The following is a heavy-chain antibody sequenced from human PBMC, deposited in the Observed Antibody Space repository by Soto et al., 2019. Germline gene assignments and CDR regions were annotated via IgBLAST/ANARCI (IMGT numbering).Heavy chain of an antibody. Sequence: QVQLVQSGAEVKKVGASMKVSCKPSGYTFTTYAMHWVRQAPGQRLEWMGWINPDNGNTKYSQKFQGRVTITRDTSASTDYMELSSLRSEDTAVYYCARGGSSTWDRYYFDYWGQGTLVTVSS. J-gene: IGHJ4*02. CDR1: GYTFTTYA. V-gene: IGHV1-3*01. CDR3: ARGGSSTWDRYYFDY. CDR2: INPDNGNT. D-gene: IGHD6-13*01.